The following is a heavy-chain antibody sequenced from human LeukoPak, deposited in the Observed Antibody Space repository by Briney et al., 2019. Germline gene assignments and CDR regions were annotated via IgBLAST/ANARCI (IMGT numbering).Heavy chain of an antibody. CDR2: IYYSGST. CDR3: ARDLGGDRSFDL. V-gene: IGHV4-30-4*01. J-gene: IGHJ2*01. D-gene: IGHD2-21*01. CDR1: GGSISSANYY. Sequence: SQTLSLTCTVSGGSISSANYYWSWIRQPPGKGLEWIGYIYYSGSTYYNPSLKSRVTISVDTSKNQFSLKLTSVTAADTAVYYCARDLGGDRSFDLWGRGTLVTVSS.